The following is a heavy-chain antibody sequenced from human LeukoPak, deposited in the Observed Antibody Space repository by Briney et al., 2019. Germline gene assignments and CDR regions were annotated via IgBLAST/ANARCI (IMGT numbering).Heavy chain of an antibody. CDR1: GFTISSYG. J-gene: IGHJ4*02. Sequence: GGSLRLSCVVSGFTISSYGMHWVRQAPGKGLEWVAFIRYDGSYKKYADSVKGRFTISRDNSKNTLYLQMNSLRAEDTAVYYCAKVRSGYLYYFDYWGQGTLVTVSS. D-gene: IGHD3-22*01. CDR3: AKVRSGYLYYFDY. CDR2: IRYDGSYK. V-gene: IGHV3-30*02.